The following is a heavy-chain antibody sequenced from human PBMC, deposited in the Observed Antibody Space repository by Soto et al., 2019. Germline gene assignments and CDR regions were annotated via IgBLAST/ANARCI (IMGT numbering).Heavy chain of an antibody. CDR2: INHSGTI. D-gene: IGHD2-21*02. J-gene: IGHJ6*02. V-gene: IGHV4-34*01. CDR3: ARADRTLVTSYSLDV. Sequence: SLPCAVYGGSFRGYYWTWIRQPPGKGLEWIGEINHSGTINFNPSLKSRLTISLDTSKKHFSLKLSSVTDADTAAYYCARADRTLVTSYSLDVWGQGTTVTVSS. CDR1: GGSFRGYY.